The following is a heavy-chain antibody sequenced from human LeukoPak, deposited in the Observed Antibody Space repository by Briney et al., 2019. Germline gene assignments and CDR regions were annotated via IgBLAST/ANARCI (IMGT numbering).Heavy chain of an antibody. CDR2: ISSEGSST. CDR3: ATAAAAAPRY. J-gene: IGHJ4*02. Sequence: GGSLRLSCAASGFTFSSYWMHWVRHAPGKGLVWVSRISSEGSSTSYADSVRGRFTISRDDAKNTLYLQMNSLRAEDTAVYYCATAAAAAPRYWGQGTLVTVSS. V-gene: IGHV3-74*01. D-gene: IGHD6-13*01. CDR1: GFTFSSYW.